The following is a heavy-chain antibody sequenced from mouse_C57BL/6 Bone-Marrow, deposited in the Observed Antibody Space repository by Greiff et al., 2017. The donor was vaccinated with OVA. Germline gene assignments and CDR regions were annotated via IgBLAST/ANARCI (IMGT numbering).Heavy chain of an antibody. Sequence: EVKLQESGAELVRPGSSVKMSCKTSGYTFTSYGINWVKQRPGQGLEWIGYIYIGNGYTESNQQFKDKATLTSDTSSSTAYLPLSSLTSEDSAIYVCARSEDYEGYYDAMDYWGQGTSVTVSS. D-gene: IGHD2-4*01. CDR2: IYIGNGYT. V-gene: IGHV1-58*01. J-gene: IGHJ4*01. CDR3: ARSEDYEGYYDAMDY. CDR1: GYTFTSYG.